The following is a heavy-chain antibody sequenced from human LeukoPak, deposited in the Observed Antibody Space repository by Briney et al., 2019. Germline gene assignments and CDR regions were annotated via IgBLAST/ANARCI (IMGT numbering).Heavy chain of an antibody. CDR1: GYTFTSYG. CDR2: ISAYNGNT. D-gene: IGHD2-2*01. CDR3: AREYQLLYSYYGMDV. Sequence: GASVKVSCKASGYTFTSYGISWVRQAPGQGLEWMGWISAYNGNTNYAQKLQGRVTMTTDTSTSTAYMELRSLRSDDTAVYYCAREYQLLYSYYGMDVWGQGTTVTVSS. J-gene: IGHJ6*02. V-gene: IGHV1-18*01.